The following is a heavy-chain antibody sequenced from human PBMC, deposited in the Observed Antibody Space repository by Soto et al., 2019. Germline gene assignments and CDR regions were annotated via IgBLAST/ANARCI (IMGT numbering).Heavy chain of an antibody. Sequence: GASVKVSCKASGYTFTSYYMHWVRQAPGQGLEWMGIINPSGGSTSYAQKFQGRVTMTRDTSTSTVYMELSSLRSEDTAVYYCARYYGSEPDYGDNALDVWGKGTTVTVSS. CDR2: INPSGGST. D-gene: IGHD4-17*01. V-gene: IGHV1-46*01. J-gene: IGHJ6*04. CDR1: GYTFTSYY. CDR3: ARYYGSEPDYGDNALDV.